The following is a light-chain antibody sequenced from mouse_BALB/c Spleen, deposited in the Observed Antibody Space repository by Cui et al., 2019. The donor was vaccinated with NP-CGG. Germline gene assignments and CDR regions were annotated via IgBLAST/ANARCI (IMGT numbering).Light chain of an antibody. V-gene: IGLV1*01. CDR2: GTN. J-gene: IGLJ1*01. Sequence: PFVTQDLPLTTAPGETVTLTCRSSTGAVTTSNYANWVQEKPDHLFTGLIGGTNNRAPGVPARFSGSLIGDKAALTITGAQTEDEAIYFCALWYSNHWVFGGGTKLTVL. CDR1: TGAVTTSNY. CDR3: ALWYSNHWV.